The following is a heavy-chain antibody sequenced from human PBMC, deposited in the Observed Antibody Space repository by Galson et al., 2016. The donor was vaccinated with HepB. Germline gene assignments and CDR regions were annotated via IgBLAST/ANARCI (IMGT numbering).Heavy chain of an antibody. J-gene: IGHJ4*02. Sequence: SLRLSCAASGFTFSSYGMNWVRQAPGKGLEWVSAISENGGSTHYADSVKGRFTISRDNSKNTLYLQMNSVRAEDTAVYYCARDQGYCSGITCLIYDYWGQGTLVTVS. CDR2: ISENGGST. CDR3: ARDQGYCSGITCLIYDY. CDR1: GFTFSSYG. D-gene: IGHD2-2*01. V-gene: IGHV3-23*01.